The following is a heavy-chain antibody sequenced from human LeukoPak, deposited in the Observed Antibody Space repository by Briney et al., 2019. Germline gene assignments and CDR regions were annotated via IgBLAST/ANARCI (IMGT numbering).Heavy chain of an antibody. CDR1: GFTFSDYA. CDR3: ANGQWLGPFDY. J-gene: IGHJ4*02. Sequence: GGSLRLSCSVSGFTFSDYAMHWVRQAPGKGLEYVSAITNNGGSTYYADSAKGRFSVSRDNSKNTLYLQMNSLRAEDTAVYYCANGQWLGPFDYWGQGTLVTVSS. V-gene: IGHV3-64*04. D-gene: IGHD6-19*01. CDR2: ITNNGGST.